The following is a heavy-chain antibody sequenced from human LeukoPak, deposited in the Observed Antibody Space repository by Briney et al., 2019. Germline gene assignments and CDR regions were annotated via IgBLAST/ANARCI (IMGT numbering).Heavy chain of an antibody. CDR3: AKDPGYQVVYCFDY. CDR1: GFTFSSYS. D-gene: IGHD2-2*01. Sequence: GGSLRLSCAASGFTFSSYSRSWVRQAPGKGLEWLSGISGSGGSTDYADSVKGRFTISRDNSKNTLYLQMNSLRVEDTAVYYCAKDPGYQVVYCFDYWGQGTLVTVSS. J-gene: IGHJ4*02. CDR2: ISGSGGST. V-gene: IGHV3-23*01.